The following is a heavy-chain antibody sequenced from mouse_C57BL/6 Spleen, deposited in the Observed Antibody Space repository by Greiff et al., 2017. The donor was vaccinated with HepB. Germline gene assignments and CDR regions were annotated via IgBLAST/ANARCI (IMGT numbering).Heavy chain of an antibody. D-gene: IGHD1-1*01. CDR1: GFTFSDYG. V-gene: IGHV5-17*01. Sequence: EVKLLESGGGLVKPGGSLKLSCAASGFTFSDYGMHWVRQAPEKGLEWVAYISSGSSTIYYADTVKDRFTISGDNAKNTLFLQMTSLSSEDTAMYYCARDYDGSNAFAYWGQGTLVTVSA. J-gene: IGHJ3*01. CDR3: ARDYDGSNAFAY. CDR2: ISSGSSTI.